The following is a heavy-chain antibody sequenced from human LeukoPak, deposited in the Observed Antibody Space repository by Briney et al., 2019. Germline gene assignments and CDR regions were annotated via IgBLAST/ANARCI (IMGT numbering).Heavy chain of an antibody. CDR3: ARGDAGKRCFDY. V-gene: IGHV3-21*01. D-gene: IGHD2-21*02. CDR2: ISSSSSYI. Sequence: PGGSLRLSCAASGFTFSSYSMNWVRQAPGKGLEWVSSISSSSSYIYYADSVKGRFTISRDNAKNSLYLQMNSLRAEDTAVYYCARGDAGKRCFDYWGQGTLVTVSS. CDR1: GFTFSSYS. J-gene: IGHJ4*02.